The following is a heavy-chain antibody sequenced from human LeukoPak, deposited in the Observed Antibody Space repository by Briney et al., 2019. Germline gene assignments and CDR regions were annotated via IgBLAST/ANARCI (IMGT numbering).Heavy chain of an antibody. CDR1: EYTVTELS. D-gene: IGHD1-14*01. Sequence: ASVKVSCKVSEYTVTELSFHWVRQAPGEGLEWMGGFDAENDETIYAQKFQGRVTVTQDTSTDTAYMELSSLRSEDTAVYYCATEKAWDHGGFDYWGQGTPVIVSS. J-gene: IGHJ4*02. V-gene: IGHV1-24*01. CDR3: ATEKAWDHGGFDY. CDR2: FDAENDET.